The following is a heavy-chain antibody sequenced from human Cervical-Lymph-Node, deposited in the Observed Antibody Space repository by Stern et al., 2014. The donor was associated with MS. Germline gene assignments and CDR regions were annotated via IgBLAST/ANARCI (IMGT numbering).Heavy chain of an antibody. CDR1: GYTFTSYY. CDR2: INPSGGST. Sequence: VQLLESGAEVKKPGASVKVSCKASGYTFTSYYMHWVRQAPGQGLEWMGIINPSGGSTSYAQKFQGRVTMTRDTSTSTVYMELSSLRSEDTAVYYCARDLSGGAAADWFDPWGQGTLVTVSS. J-gene: IGHJ5*02. D-gene: IGHD6-13*01. CDR3: ARDLSGGAAADWFDP. V-gene: IGHV1-46*01.